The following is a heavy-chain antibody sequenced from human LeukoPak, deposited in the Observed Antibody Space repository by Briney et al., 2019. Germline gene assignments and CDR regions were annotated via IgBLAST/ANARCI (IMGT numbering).Heavy chain of an antibody. D-gene: IGHD6-19*01. Sequence: GGSLRLSCAASGFTFSSYAMSWVRQAPGKGLEWVSAISGSGGSTYYADSVKGRFTISRDNSKNTLYLQMNSLRAEDTAVYYCAKDLTTGSGQLHAFDIWGQGTVVTVSS. CDR1: GFTFSSYA. CDR3: AKDLTTGSGQLHAFDI. V-gene: IGHV3-23*01. CDR2: ISGSGGST. J-gene: IGHJ3*02.